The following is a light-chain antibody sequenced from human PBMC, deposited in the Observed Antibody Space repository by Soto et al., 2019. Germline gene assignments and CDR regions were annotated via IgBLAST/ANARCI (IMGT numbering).Light chain of an antibody. Sequence: LLTPSTGPLYLSPAGSATPTRSPSQNASRKYLAWYKQKRGQAPRLLIYDASSRATGIPDRFRGSGSGTDFTLTISRLEPEDFAVYYCQRYGSSPLTFGGGTKVDIK. V-gene: IGKV3-20*01. CDR1: QNASRKY. CDR2: DAS. CDR3: QRYGSSPLT. J-gene: IGKJ4*01.